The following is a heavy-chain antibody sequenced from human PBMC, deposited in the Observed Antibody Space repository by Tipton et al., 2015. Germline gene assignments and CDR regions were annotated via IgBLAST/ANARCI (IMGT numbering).Heavy chain of an antibody. D-gene: IGHD3-22*01. CDR3: ARGYYFDSRAAYYFDN. Sequence: LRLSCVASGFTFSDAWMSWVRHSPGKGLEWIGEIDHSGSINYNPSLKSRVTISVDKSENQFSLNLSSVTAADTAVYYCARGYYFDSRAAYYFDNWGQGTLVTVSS. V-gene: IGHV4/OR15-8*01. CDR2: IDHSGSI. CDR1: GFTFSDAW. J-gene: IGHJ4*02.